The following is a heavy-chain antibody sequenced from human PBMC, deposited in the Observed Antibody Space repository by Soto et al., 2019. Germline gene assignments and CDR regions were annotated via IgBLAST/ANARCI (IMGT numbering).Heavy chain of an antibody. Sequence: QVQLVQSGAEVKKPGASVKVSCKASGYTFTGYYMHWVRQAPGQGLEWMGWINPNSGGTNYAQKFQGWVTMTRDTSISTAYMELSRVRSDDTAVYYCARGVGIAAAGNWFDPWGQGTLVTVSS. CDR3: ARGVGIAAAGNWFDP. CDR1: GYTFTGYY. J-gene: IGHJ5*02. D-gene: IGHD6-25*01. CDR2: INPNSGGT. V-gene: IGHV1-2*04.